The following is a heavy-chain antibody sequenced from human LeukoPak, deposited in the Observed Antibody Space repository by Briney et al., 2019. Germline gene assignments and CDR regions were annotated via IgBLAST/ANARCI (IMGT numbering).Heavy chain of an antibody. Sequence: SETLSLTCAVYGGSFSGYYWSWIRQHPGKGLEWIGYIYYSGSTNYNPSLKSRVTISVDTSKNQFSLKLSSVTAADTAVYYCVRVYYYGSGSYAFDIWGQGTMVTVSS. CDR2: IYYSGST. V-gene: IGHV4-59*01. D-gene: IGHD3-10*01. CDR3: VRVYYYGSGSYAFDI. CDR1: GGSFSGYY. J-gene: IGHJ3*02.